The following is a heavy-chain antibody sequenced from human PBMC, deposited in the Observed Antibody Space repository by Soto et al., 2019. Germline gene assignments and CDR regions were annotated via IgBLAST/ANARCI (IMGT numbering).Heavy chain of an antibody. J-gene: IGHJ4*02. Sequence: SQTLSLTCAISGDSVSSNSAAWNWIRQSPSRGLEWLGRTYYRSKWYNDYAVSVKSRITINPDTSMNQFSLQLNSVTPEDTAVFYCAREPGKNVVPAAHFDYWGQGTLVTVSS. D-gene: IGHD2-2*01. CDR1: GDSVSSNSAA. CDR2: TYYRSKWYN. V-gene: IGHV6-1*01. CDR3: AREPGKNVVPAAHFDY.